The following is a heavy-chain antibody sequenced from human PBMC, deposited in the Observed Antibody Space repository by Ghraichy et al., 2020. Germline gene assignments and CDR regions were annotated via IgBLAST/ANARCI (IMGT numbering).Heavy chain of an antibody. CDR3: ATRDGYNLGDAFDI. CDR2: IYSGGST. CDR1: GFTVSSNY. J-gene: IGHJ3*02. D-gene: IGHD5-24*01. Sequence: GSLRLSCAASGFTVSSNYMSWVRQAPGKGLEWVSVIYSGGSTYYADSVKGRFTISRDNSKNTLYLQMNSLRAEDTAVYYCATRDGYNLGDAFDIWGQGTMVTVSS. V-gene: IGHV3-53*01.